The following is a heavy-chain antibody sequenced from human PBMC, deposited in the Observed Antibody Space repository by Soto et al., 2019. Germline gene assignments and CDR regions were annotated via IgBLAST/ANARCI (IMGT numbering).Heavy chain of an antibody. CDR1: GYTFPSYY. D-gene: IGHD3-3*01. CDR3: ARGSSITIFGVVTPPPYYYYGMDV. V-gene: IGHV1-46*01. CDR2: INPSGGST. J-gene: IGHJ6*02. Sequence: ASVKVSCKASGYTFPSYYMHWGRQAPGQGLEWMGIINPSGGSTSYAQKFQGRVTMTRDTSTSTVYMELSSLRSEDTAVYYCARGSSITIFGVVTPPPYYYYGMDVWGQGTTVTVSS.